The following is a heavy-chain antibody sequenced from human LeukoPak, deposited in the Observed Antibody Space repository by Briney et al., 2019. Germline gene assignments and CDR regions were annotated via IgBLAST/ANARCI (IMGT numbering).Heavy chain of an antibody. Sequence: GGSVRLSCAASGFTFSFYWMSWVRQAPGKGLEWVSVLYSDGNTKYADSVQGRFTISRDNSKNTLYLEMNSLSPDDTAVYYCARGVEPLAANTLAYWGQGTLVTVSS. CDR3: ARGVEPLAANTLAY. CDR1: GFTFSFYW. D-gene: IGHD1-14*01. V-gene: IGHV3-53*01. J-gene: IGHJ4*02. CDR2: LYSDGNT.